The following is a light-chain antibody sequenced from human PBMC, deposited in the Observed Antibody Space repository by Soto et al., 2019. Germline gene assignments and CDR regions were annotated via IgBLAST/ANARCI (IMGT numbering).Light chain of an antibody. Sequence: EIVLTQSPGTLSLSPGERATLSCRASQSVSSSYLAWYQQKPGQAPRLLIYGASSRATGIPDRFSGSGSGTDFTLTISRLEPEDFAVYYGQQYGSSPWQFSQGTKVEIK. CDR3: QQYGSSPWQ. V-gene: IGKV3-20*01. CDR1: QSVSSSY. J-gene: IGKJ1*01. CDR2: GAS.